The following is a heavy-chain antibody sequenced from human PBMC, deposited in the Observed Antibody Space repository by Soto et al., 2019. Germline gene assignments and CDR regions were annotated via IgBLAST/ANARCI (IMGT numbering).Heavy chain of an antibody. CDR2: INPNSGGT. CDR1: GYTFTGYY. V-gene: IGHV1-2*04. D-gene: IGHD7-27*01. J-gene: IGHJ3*02. CDR3: ARSTGDSRFGAFDI. Sequence: ASVKVSCKASGYTFTGYYMHWVRQPPGQGLEWMGWINPNSGGTNYAQKFQGWVTMTRDTSISTAYMELSRLRSDDTAVYYCARSTGDSRFGAFDIWGQGTMVTVSS.